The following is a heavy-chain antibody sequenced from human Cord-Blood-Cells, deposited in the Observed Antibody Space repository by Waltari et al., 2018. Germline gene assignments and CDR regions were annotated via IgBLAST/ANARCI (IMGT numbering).Heavy chain of an antibody. Sequence: QVQLVQSGAEVKKPGASVKVSCKASGYTFTSYDNNWVRQATGQGLEWMGWMNPNSGNTGYAQKFQGRVTITRNTSISTAYMELSSLRSEDTAVYYCAREYCSSTSCYFDYWGQGTLVTVSS. CDR2: MNPNSGNT. J-gene: IGHJ4*02. V-gene: IGHV1-8*03. D-gene: IGHD2-2*01. CDR1: GYTFTSYD. CDR3: AREYCSSTSCYFDY.